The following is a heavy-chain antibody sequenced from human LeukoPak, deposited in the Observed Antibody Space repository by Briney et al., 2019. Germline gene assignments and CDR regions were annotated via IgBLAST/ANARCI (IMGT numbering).Heavy chain of an antibody. CDR1: GGSISSSSYY. J-gene: IGHJ4*02. V-gene: IGHV4-39*01. CDR3: ARHVLRSFDWSHFDY. CDR2: FYYSGST. D-gene: IGHD3-9*01. Sequence: SETLSLTCTVSGGSISSSSYYWGWIRQPPGKGLEWIGNFYYSGSTYYNPSLKSRVTISVDTSKNQISLKLSSVTAAETAVYYCARHVLRSFDWSHFDYWGQGTLVTVSS.